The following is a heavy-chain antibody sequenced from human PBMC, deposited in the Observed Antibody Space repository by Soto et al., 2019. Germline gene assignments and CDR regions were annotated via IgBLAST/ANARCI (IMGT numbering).Heavy chain of an antibody. J-gene: IGHJ6*02. D-gene: IGHD6-13*01. CDR3: ARSPAAGTPYYYYYYGMDV. V-gene: IGHV5-51*01. Sequence: GESLKISCKGSGYSFTSYWICCVRQMPVKVLEWMGIIYPGDSDTRYSPSFQGQVTISADKSISTAYLQWSSLKASDTAMYYCARSPAAGTPYYYYYYGMDVWGQGTTVTVSS. CDR1: GYSFTSYW. CDR2: IYPGDSDT.